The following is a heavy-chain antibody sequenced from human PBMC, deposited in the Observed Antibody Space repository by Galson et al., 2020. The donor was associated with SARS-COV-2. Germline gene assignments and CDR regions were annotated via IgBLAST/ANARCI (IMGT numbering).Heavy chain of an antibody. V-gene: IGHV3-9*01. CDR2: ISWNSGSI. Sequence: SLKLSCAAPGFTFDDYAMHWVRQAPGKGLEWVSGISWNSGSIGYADSVKGRFTISRDNAKNSLYLQMNSLRAEDTALYYCAKLALTDGDYVDYWGQGTLVTVSS. D-gene: IGHD4-17*01. CDR3: AKLALTDGDYVDY. J-gene: IGHJ4*02. CDR1: GFTFDDYA.